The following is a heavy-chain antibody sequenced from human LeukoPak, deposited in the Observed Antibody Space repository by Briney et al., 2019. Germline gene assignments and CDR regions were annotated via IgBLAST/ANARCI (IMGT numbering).Heavy chain of an antibody. CDR1: GGSTSSYY. D-gene: IGHD7-27*01. V-gene: IGHV4-59*01. Sequence: SETLSLTCTVSGGSTSSYYWSWIRQPPGKGLEWIGYIYYSGSTNYNPSLKSRVTISVDTSKNQFSLKLSSVTAADTAVYYCARAALGFDYWGQGTLVTVSS. CDR2: IYYSGST. J-gene: IGHJ4*02. CDR3: ARAALGFDY.